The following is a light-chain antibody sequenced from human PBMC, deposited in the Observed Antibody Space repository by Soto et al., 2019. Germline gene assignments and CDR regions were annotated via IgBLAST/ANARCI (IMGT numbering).Light chain of an antibody. V-gene: IGLV2-14*01. CDR2: EVS. CDR3: SSYTSSSTYV. CDR1: SSDVGGYNY. J-gene: IGLJ1*01. Sequence: QSALTQPASVSGSPGQSITISCTGTSSDVGGYNYVSWYQQHPGKAPKLMIYEVSNRPSGVSNRFSGAKSGNTASLTISGVQAEDDAAYYCSSYTSSSTYVFATGTKLTVL.